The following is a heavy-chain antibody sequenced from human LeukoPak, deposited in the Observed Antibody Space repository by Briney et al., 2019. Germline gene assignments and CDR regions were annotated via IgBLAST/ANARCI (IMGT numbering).Heavy chain of an antibody. V-gene: IGHV3-33*08. CDR2: IWYDGSNK. Sequence: GGSLRLSCAASGFTFSDYYMSWIRQAPGKGLKWVAVIWYDGSNKYYADSVKGRFTISRDNSKNTLYLQMNSLRAEDTAVYYCAKARDFWSGYLDFDYWGQGTLVTVSS. J-gene: IGHJ4*02. CDR1: GFTFSDYY. CDR3: AKARDFWSGYLDFDY. D-gene: IGHD3-3*01.